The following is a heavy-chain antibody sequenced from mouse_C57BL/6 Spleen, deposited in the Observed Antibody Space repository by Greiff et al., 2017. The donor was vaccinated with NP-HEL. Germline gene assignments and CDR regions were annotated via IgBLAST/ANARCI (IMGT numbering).Heavy chain of an antibody. CDR2: IHPNSGST. CDR3: ARDGTGTGYYAMDY. V-gene: IGHV1-64*01. J-gene: IGHJ4*01. Sequence: VQLQQPGAELVKPGASVKLSCKASGYTFTSYWMHWVKQRPGQGLEWIGMIHPNSGSTNYNEKFKSKATLTVDKSSSTAYMQLSSLTSEDSAVYYCARDGTGTGYYAMDYWGQGTSVTVSS. D-gene: IGHD4-1*01. CDR1: GYTFTSYW.